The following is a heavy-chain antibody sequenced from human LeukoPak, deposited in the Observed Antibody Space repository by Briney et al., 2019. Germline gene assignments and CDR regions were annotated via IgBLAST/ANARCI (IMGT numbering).Heavy chain of an antibody. V-gene: IGHV4-61*05. CDR3: ASGGTGIAVAGNPSSDLPFDY. J-gene: IGHJ4*02. CDR1: GGSISSSSYY. D-gene: IGHD6-19*01. CDR2: IYYSGST. Sequence: SETLSLTCTVSGGSISSSSYYWGWIRQPPGKGLEWIGYIYYSGSTNYNPSLKSRVTISVDTSKNQFSLKLSSVTAADTAVYYCASGGTGIAVAGNPSSDLPFDYWGQGTLVTVSS.